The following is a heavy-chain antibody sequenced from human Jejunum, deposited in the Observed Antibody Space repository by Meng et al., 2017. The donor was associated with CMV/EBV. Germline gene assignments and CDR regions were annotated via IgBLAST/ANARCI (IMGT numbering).Heavy chain of an antibody. V-gene: IGHV1-46*01. Sequence: QVQLVQSGDEVKKPGASVKVSCKASGDTFTNYYMHWVRQAPGQGLEWMGIINTSVGYTSHAQKFQGRVTMTRDTSINTAYMELSSLRSDDTAVYYCARDWEGSWAVFDYWGQGTLVTSPQ. CDR2: INTSVGYT. CDR1: GDTFTNYY. D-gene: IGHD6-13*01. J-gene: IGHJ4*02. CDR3: ARDWEGSWAVFDY.